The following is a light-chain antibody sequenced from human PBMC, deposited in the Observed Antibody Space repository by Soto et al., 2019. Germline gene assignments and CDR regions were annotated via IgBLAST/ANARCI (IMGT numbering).Light chain of an antibody. CDR1: QSVSSY. J-gene: IGKJ5*01. CDR3: QQRSNWPIT. CDR2: DAS. Sequence: EVVLTQSPATLSLSPGERATLSCRASQSVSSYLAWYQQKPGQAPRLLIYDASNRATGIPDRFSGSGSETDFTLTISSLEPEDFAVYYCQQRSNWPITFGQGTRLEI. V-gene: IGKV3-11*01.